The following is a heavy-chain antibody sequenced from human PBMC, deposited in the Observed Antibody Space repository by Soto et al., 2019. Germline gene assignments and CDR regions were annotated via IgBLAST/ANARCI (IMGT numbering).Heavy chain of an antibody. CDR3: ARNMDYYYGPGSGNGHGF. CDR2: INPRFGDT. V-gene: IGHV1-2*02. CDR1: GYTFTAYY. D-gene: IGHD3-10*01. Sequence: QVQLVQSGAELKEPGDSVRVSCEASGYTFTAYYIHWVRQAPGQGLEWMGWINPRFGDTSYAQDFQGRVSMTRDTSLSNVYMELSRLTSDDTAIYYCARNMDYYYGPGSGNGHGFWGQGTTVTVFS. J-gene: IGHJ6*02.